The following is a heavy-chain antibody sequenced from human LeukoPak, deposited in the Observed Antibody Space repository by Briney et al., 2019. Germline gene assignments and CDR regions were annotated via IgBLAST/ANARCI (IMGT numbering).Heavy chain of an antibody. CDR2: IYYSGTT. CDR3: ARAQKNYYYGMDV. Sequence: SETLSLTCTVSGGSISSADYYWSSIRQPPGKGLEWLGYIYYSGTTYYNPSLKSRVTISVDTSKNQFSLKVSSVTAADTAVYYCARAQKNYYYGMDVWGQGTTVTVSS. J-gene: IGHJ6*02. V-gene: IGHV4-30-4*01. CDR1: GGSISSADYY.